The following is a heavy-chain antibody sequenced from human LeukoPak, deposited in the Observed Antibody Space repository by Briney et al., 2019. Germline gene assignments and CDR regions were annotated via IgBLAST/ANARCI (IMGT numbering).Heavy chain of an antibody. J-gene: IGHJ4*02. Sequence: GGSLRLSCAASGFTFSSHAMSWVRQAPGKGLEWVSAISGSGGSTYYADSVKGRFTISRDNSKNTLHLQMNSLRAEDTAVYYCAKLYSSGINAFDYWGQGTLVTVSS. D-gene: IGHD6-19*01. CDR2: ISGSGGST. CDR1: GFTFSSHA. CDR3: AKLYSSGINAFDY. V-gene: IGHV3-23*01.